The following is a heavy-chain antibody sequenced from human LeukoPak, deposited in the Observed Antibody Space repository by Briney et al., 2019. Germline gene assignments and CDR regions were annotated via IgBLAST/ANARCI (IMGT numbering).Heavy chain of an antibody. V-gene: IGHV3-23*01. CDR1: GSTFTSYA. CDR3: AKVRSGYHSAWGVFDY. D-gene: IGHD5-12*01. Sequence: GGSLRLSCAASGSTFTSYAMSWVRQAPGKGLEWVSSISGSGGSTYYADSVKGRFTISRDNSKNTLYLQMNSLRAEDTAIYYCAKVRSGYHSAWGVFDYWGQGTLVTVSS. J-gene: IGHJ4*02. CDR2: ISGSGGST.